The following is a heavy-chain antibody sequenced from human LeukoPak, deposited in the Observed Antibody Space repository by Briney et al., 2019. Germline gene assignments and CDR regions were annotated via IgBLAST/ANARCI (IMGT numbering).Heavy chain of an antibody. CDR3: ARGQILWWPNDAFDI. J-gene: IGHJ3*02. Sequence: PSETLSLTCAVYGGSSSVYYWSWIRQPPGKGRGWVGEINHSGSTNYNPSLKSRVTISVDTSKNQFSLKLSSVTAADTAVYYCARGQILWWPNDAFDIWGQGTMVTVSS. D-gene: IGHD2-21*01. CDR2: INHSGST. CDR1: GGSSSVYY. V-gene: IGHV4-34*01.